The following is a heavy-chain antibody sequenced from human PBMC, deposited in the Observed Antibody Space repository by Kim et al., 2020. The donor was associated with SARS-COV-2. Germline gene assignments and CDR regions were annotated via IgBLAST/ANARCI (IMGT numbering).Heavy chain of an antibody. V-gene: IGHV4-39*01. CDR1: GGSISSSSYY. CDR3: ATRIAAPLSKKKLFDY. Sequence: SETLSLTCTVSGGSISSSSYYWGWIRQPPGKGLEWIGSIYYSGSTYYNPSLKSRVTISVDTSKNQFSLKLSSVTAADTAVYYCATRIAAPLSKKKLFDYWGQGTLVTVSS. J-gene: IGHJ4*02. D-gene: IGHD6-6*01. CDR2: IYYSGST.